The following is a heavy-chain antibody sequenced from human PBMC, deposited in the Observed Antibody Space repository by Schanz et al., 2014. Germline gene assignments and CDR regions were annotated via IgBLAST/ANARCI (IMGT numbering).Heavy chain of an antibody. J-gene: IGHJ5*02. Sequence: QVQLIQSGAEVKKPGASVKVSCTASGYTFTSYDINWVRQAPGQGLEWLGWMNPNSGDTNYAQKFQGWVTMTRDTSISTAYMEVSSLRSEDTAVYYCAREVGLYDRGWFDPWGQGTLVTVSS. D-gene: IGHD3-22*01. CDR2: MNPNSGDT. CDR3: AREVGLYDRGWFDP. V-gene: IGHV1-2*04. CDR1: GYTFTSYD.